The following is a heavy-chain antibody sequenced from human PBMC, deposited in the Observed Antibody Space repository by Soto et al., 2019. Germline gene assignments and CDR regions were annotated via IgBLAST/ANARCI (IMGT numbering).Heavy chain of an antibody. J-gene: IGHJ6*02. Sequence: PGESLKISCKGSGYSFTSNWITWVRQMPGKGLEWMGRIDPSDSYTNYSPSFQGHVTIPADKSISTAYLQWSSLKASDTAMYYCARPRGYATGTADGMDVWGQGTTVTVYS. CDR2: IDPSDSYT. V-gene: IGHV5-10-1*01. CDR1: GYSFTSNW. D-gene: IGHD1-1*01. CDR3: ARPRGYATGTADGMDV.